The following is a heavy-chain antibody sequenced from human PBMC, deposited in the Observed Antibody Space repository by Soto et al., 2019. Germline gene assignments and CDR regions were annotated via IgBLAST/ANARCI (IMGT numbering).Heavy chain of an antibody. CDR3: AKDLSSSWYPREDYYMDV. CDR1: GFTFSSYA. V-gene: IGHV3-23*01. J-gene: IGHJ6*03. Sequence: EVQLLESGGGLVQPGGSLRLSCAASGFTFSSYAMSWVRQAPGKGLEWVSAISGSGGSTYYADSVKGRFTISRDNSKNTLYLQMNSLRAEDTAVYYCAKDLSSSWYPREDYYMDVWGKGTTVTVSS. D-gene: IGHD6-13*01. CDR2: ISGSGGST.